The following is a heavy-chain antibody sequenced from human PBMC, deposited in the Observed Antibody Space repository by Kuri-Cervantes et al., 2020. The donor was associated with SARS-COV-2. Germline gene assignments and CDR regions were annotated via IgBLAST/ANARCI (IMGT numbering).Heavy chain of an antibody. D-gene: IGHD2-2*01. J-gene: IGHJ6*02. CDR1: GGSFSGYY. V-gene: IGHV4-34*01. CDR2: INHSGST. CDR3: ASEGGDILVDGMDV. Sequence: GSLRLSCAVYGGSFSGYYWSWIRQPPGKGLEWIGEINHSGSTNYNPSLKSRVTISVDTSKNQFSLKLSSVTAADTAVYYCASEGGDILVDGMDVWGQGTTVTVSS.